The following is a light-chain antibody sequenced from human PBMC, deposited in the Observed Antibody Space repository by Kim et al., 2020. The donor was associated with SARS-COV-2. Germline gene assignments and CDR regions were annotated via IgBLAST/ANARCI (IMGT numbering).Light chain of an antibody. CDR2: YDS. J-gene: IGLJ1*01. Sequence: GKTARITCGGNNIGSKSVHWYQQKPGQAPVLAIYYDSDRPSGIPERFSGSNSGNTATLTISRVEAGDEADYYCQVWDSSSDHLNYVFGTGTKVTVL. CDR1: NIGSKS. CDR3: QVWDSSSDHLNYV. V-gene: IGLV3-21*04.